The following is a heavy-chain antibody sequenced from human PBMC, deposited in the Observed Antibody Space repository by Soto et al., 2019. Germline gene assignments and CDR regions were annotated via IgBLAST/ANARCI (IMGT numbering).Heavy chain of an antibody. V-gene: IGHV4-59*02. D-gene: IGHD3-10*01. CDR3: ARGPGASGTYHDYCDY. J-gene: IGHJ4*02. CDR1: GDSVSTYW. CDR2: IYNTGST. Sequence: SDTLYLTCTVSGDSVSTYWCSWSRQPPGKGLEWIAYIYNTGSTNYNPSLKSRVTISLDASKNQFSLKLSSVTAADTAVYYCARGPGASGTYHDYCDYGGPGTLGNV.